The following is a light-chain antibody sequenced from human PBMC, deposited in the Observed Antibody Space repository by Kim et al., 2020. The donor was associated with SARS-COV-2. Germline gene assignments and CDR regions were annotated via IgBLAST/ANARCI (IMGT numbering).Light chain of an antibody. V-gene: IGLV1-47*01. CDR2: RNN. Sequence: GQEVTISCSGSSSNIGSNCVYWYQQLPGTAPKLLIYRNNQRPSGVPDRFSGSKSGTSASLAISGLRSEDEADYYCAAWDDSLSGPVFGGGTQLTVL. J-gene: IGLJ2*01. CDR3: AAWDDSLSGPV. CDR1: SSNIGSNC.